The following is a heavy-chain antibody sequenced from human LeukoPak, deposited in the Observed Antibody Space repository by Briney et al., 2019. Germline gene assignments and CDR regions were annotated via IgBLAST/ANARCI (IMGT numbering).Heavy chain of an antibody. V-gene: IGHV1-3*01. CDR2: INAGNGNT. CDR3: ARIIPAANWNGMDV. J-gene: IGHJ6*02. CDR1: GYTFTSYA. D-gene: IGHD2-2*01. Sequence: ASVKVSCKASGYTFTSYAMHWVRQAPGQRLEWVGWINAGNGNTKYSQKFQGRVTITRDTSASTAYMELSSLRSDDTAVYYCARIIPAANWNGMDVWGQGTTVTVSS.